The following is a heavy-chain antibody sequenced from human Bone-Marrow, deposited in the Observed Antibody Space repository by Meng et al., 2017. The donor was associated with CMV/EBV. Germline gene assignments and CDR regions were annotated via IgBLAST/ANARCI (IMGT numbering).Heavy chain of an antibody. CDR1: GFTFSSYA. CDR3: ARDVGGSGSY. Sequence: GESLKISCAASGFTFSSYAMSWVRQAPGKGLEWVSRINSDGSSTSYADSVKGRFTISRDNAKNSLYLQMNSLRAEDTAVYYCARDVGGSGSYWGQGTLVTVSS. J-gene: IGHJ4*02. D-gene: IGHD3-10*01. CDR2: INSDGSST. V-gene: IGHV3-74*01.